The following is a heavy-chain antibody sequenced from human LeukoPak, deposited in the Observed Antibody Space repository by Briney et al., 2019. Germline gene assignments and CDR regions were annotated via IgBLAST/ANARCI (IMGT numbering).Heavy chain of an antibody. CDR1: GGSISSYY. CDR3: ARHGSWDYFDY. J-gene: IGHJ4*02. CDR2: IYYSGST. D-gene: IGHD6-13*01. Sequence: TWETLPLTCTVSGGSISSYYWSWIRQPPGKGLEWIGYIYYSGSTNYNPSLKSRVTISVDTSKNQFSLKLSSVTAADTAVYYCARHGSWDYFDYSGQGTLVTVSS. V-gene: IGHV4-59*08.